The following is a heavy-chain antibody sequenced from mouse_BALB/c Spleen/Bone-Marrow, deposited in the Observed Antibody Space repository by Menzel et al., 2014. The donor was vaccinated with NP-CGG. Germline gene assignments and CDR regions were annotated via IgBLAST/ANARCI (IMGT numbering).Heavy chain of an antibody. Sequence: VKLQESGAELVRPGTSVKVSCKASGYAFTNYLIEWVKQRPGQGLEWIGVINPGSGATNYDGNFKGKATLTADKSSSTPYMQLSSLTSDDSAVYFCARRLTGTLYFDYWGQGTTLTVSS. J-gene: IGHJ2*01. CDR3: ARRLTGTLYFDY. CDR2: INPGSGAT. D-gene: IGHD4-1*01. V-gene: IGHV1-54*03. CDR1: GYAFTNYL.